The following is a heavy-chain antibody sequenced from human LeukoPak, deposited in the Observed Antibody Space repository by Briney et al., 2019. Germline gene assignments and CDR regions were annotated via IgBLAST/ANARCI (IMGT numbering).Heavy chain of an antibody. Sequence: RASVKVSCKASGYTFTGYYMHWVRQAPGQGLEWMGWINPNSGGTNYAQKFQGRVTMTRDTSISTAYMELSRLRSDDTAVYYCAREMEWFGEFIYFDYWGQGTLVTVSS. CDR1: GYTFTGYY. CDR3: AREMEWFGEFIYFDY. J-gene: IGHJ4*02. CDR2: INPNSGGT. V-gene: IGHV1-2*02. D-gene: IGHD3-10*01.